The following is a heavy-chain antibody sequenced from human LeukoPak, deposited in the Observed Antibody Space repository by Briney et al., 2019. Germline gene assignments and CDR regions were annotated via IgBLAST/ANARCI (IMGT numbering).Heavy chain of an antibody. D-gene: IGHD4-11*01. CDR2: INPNSGGT. V-gene: IGHV1-2*02. CDR3: ARVGDYSNYGWFDP. CDR1: GYTFTGYY. J-gene: IGHJ5*02. Sequence: ASVKVSCKASGYTFTGYYMHWVRQAPGQGLEWMGWINPNSGGTNYAQQFQGRVTMTRDTSISTAYMELSRLRSDDTAVYYCARVGDYSNYGWFDPWGQGTLATVSS.